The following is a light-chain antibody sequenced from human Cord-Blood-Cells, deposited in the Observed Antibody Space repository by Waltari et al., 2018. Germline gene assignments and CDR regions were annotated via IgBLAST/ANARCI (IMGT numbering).Light chain of an antibody. Sequence: QSALTQPASVSGSPGQSITISCTGTSSDVGGYNYVSWYQQHPGKAPKLMIYDVSKRPSGVSNRFSGSKSGYTASLTIAGLQAEDEADYYCSSYTSSSTYVFGTGTKVTVL. CDR1: SSDVGGYNY. CDR3: SSYTSSSTYV. J-gene: IGLJ1*01. V-gene: IGLV2-14*01. CDR2: DVS.